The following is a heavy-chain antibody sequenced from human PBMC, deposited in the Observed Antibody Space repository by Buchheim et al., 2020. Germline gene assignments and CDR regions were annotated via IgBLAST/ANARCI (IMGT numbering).Heavy chain of an antibody. CDR3: ARDRATYCGGDCYSYYYYYYMDV. CDR2: IKQDGSEK. Sequence: EVQLVESGGGLVQPGGSLRLSCAASGFTFSSYWMSWVRQAPGKGLEWVANIKQDGSEKYYVDSVKGRFTISRDNAKNSLYLQMNSLRAEDTAVYYCARDRATYCGGDCYSYYYYYYMDVWGKGTT. CDR1: GFTFSSYW. J-gene: IGHJ6*03. D-gene: IGHD2-21*02. V-gene: IGHV3-7*01.